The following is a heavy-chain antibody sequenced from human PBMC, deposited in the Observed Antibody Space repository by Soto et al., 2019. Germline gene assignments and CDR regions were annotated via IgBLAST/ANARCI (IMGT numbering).Heavy chain of an antibody. CDR2: IYHSGST. D-gene: IGHD1-1*01. Sequence: SETLSLTCAVSGGSISSSNWWSWVRQPPGKGLEWIGEIYHSGSTNYNPSLKSRVTISVDKSKNQFSLKRSSVTAADTAVYYCAREPPGEVAFDIWGQGTMVTVSS. CDR3: AREPPGEVAFDI. J-gene: IGHJ3*02. V-gene: IGHV4-4*02. CDR1: GGSISSSNW.